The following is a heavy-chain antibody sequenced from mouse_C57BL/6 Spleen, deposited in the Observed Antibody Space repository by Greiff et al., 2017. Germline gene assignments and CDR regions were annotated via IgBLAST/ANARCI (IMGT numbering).Heavy chain of an antibody. Sequence: VKLMESGPGLVAPSQSLSITCTVSGFSLTSYGVDWVRQPPGQGLEWLGVIWGGGSTNYKSALMSRLSISKDNSQSQVFLKMNSLQTDDTAMYCCAKHDVWWLLPWLAYGGKGTLVTVSA. V-gene: IGHV2-9*01. CDR2: IWGGGST. J-gene: IGHJ3*01. D-gene: IGHD2-3*01. CDR1: GFSLTSYG. CDR3: AKHDVWWLLPWLAY.